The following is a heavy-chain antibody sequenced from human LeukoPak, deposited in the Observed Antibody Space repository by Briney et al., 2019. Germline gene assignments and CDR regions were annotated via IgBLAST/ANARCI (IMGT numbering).Heavy chain of an antibody. V-gene: IGHV3-30-3*01. J-gene: IGHJ4*02. D-gene: IGHD2-2*01. CDR3: AREYLGGVYFDY. Sequence: GGSLRLSCAASGFTFSSYAMHWVRQAPGKGLEWVAVISYDGSNKYYADSVKGRFTISRDNSENTLYLQMNSLRAEDTAVYYCAREYLGGVYFDYWGQGTLVTVSS. CDR2: ISYDGSNK. CDR1: GFTFSSYA.